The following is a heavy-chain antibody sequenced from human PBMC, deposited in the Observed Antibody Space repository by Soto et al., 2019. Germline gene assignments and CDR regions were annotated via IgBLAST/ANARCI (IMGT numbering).Heavy chain of an antibody. J-gene: IGHJ4*02. V-gene: IGHV1-58*02. CDR1: GFTFTSSA. CDR3: AAGTPYYYDSSGYYHADLRLDY. D-gene: IGHD3-22*01. CDR2: IVVGSGNT. Sequence: ASVKVSCKASGFTFTSSAMQWVRQARGQRLEWIGWIVVGSGNTNYAQKFQERVTITRDMSTSTAYMELSSLRSEDTAVYYCAAGTPYYYDSSGYYHADLRLDYWGQGTLVTVSS.